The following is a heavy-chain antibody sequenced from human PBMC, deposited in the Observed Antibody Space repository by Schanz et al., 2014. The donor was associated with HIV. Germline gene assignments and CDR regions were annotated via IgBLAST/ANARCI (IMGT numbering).Heavy chain of an antibody. CDR3: ARGVPVVDLLDYHGLDV. Sequence: VQLLESGGGLVQPGGSLRLSCAASGFSFSSYWMYWVRQAPGKGLEWVAVIWYDGTNIDYADSVKGRFTVSRDNSKNTLYLQMNSLRPEDTAVYYCARGVPVVDLLDYHGLDVWGQGTTVTVSS. CDR1: GFSFSSYW. J-gene: IGHJ6*02. CDR2: IWYDGTNI. D-gene: IGHD2-2*01. V-gene: IGHV3-33*08.